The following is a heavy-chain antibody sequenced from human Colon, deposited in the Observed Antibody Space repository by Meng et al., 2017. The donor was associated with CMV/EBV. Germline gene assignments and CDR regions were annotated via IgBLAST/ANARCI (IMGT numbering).Heavy chain of an antibody. D-gene: IGHD3-22*01. CDR2: ISSSSDI. V-gene: IGHV3-69-1*01. CDR3: ARVRLPGAYHDSDGSAIKNWFDP. Sequence: MSWIRQAPGRGLEWVSFISSSSDISYADSVTGRFTIFRDSAQNLLYLEMTGLRAEDTAVYYCARVRLPGAYHDSDGSAIKNWFDPWGQGTLVTVSS. J-gene: IGHJ5*02.